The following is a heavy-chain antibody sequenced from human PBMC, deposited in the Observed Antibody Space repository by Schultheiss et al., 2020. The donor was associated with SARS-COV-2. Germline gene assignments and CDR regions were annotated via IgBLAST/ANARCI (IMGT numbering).Heavy chain of an antibody. CDR1: GFTFSSYA. Sequence: GESLKISCAASGFTFSSYAMHWVRQAPGKGLEWVSVIYSGGSTYYADSVKGRFTISRDNSKNTLYLQMNSLRAEDTAVYYCARAATVVKDYYYYGMDVWGQGTTVTVSS. CDR3: ARAATVVKDYYYYGMDV. CDR2: IYSGGST. J-gene: IGHJ6*02. V-gene: IGHV3-66*01. D-gene: IGHD4-23*01.